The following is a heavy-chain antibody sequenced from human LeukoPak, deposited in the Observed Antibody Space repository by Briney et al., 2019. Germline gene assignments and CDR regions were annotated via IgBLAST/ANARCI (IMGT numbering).Heavy chain of an antibody. Sequence: GASVKVSCKASGYTFTSYGISWVRQAPGQGLEWMGWISAYNGNTNYAQKLQGRVTMTTDTSTSTAYMELRSLRSDDTAVYYCAREPPYYDSSGRYYFDYWGQGTLVTVSS. V-gene: IGHV1-18*01. CDR3: AREPPYYDSSGRYYFDY. D-gene: IGHD3-22*01. CDR1: GYTFTSYG. CDR2: ISAYNGNT. J-gene: IGHJ4*02.